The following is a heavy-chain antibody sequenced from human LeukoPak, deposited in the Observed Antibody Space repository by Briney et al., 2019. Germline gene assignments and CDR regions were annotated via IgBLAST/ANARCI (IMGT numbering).Heavy chain of an antibody. CDR3: VGWGSDES. V-gene: IGHV3-48*01. D-gene: IGHD3-10*01. CDR1: GFTFSDYS. Sequence: GGSLRLSCAGGFTFSDYSMNWIRQAPGKGLEWVSYISSSSTVYYTDSVKGRFTISRDNAKRSLYLQMSSLRAEDTAVYYCVGWGSDESWGQGTLVTVSS. J-gene: IGHJ5*02. CDR2: ISSSSTV.